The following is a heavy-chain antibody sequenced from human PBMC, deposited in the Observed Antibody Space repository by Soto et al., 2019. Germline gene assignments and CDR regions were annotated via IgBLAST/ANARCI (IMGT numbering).Heavy chain of an antibody. CDR1: GGSLSSFTYY. V-gene: IGHV4-39*01. CDR2: VYYNENT. D-gene: IGHD3-9*01. CDR3: ARRERYYGSPGWFDP. Sequence: SETLSLTCSVSGGSLSSFTYYWGRIPPPPGKGLEWIGTVYYNENTYYNPSLKSRVTITVDTAKNQFSLSLRSVTAADTAMYFCARRERYYGSPGWFDPWGPGTLVTVSS. J-gene: IGHJ5*02.